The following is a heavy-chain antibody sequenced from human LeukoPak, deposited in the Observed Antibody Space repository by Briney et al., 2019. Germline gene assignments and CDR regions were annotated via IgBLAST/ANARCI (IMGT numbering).Heavy chain of an antibody. V-gene: IGHV4-59*01. CDR1: GGSISSYY. CDR2: IYYSGST. Sequence: SETLSLTCTVSGGSISSYYWSWIRQPSGKGLEWIGYIYYSGSTNYNPSLKSRVTISVDTSKNQFSLKLSSVTAADTAVYYCARGGVLRFPGGSEGYFDYWGQGTLVTVSS. CDR3: ARGGVLRFPGGSEGYFDY. J-gene: IGHJ4*02. D-gene: IGHD3-3*01.